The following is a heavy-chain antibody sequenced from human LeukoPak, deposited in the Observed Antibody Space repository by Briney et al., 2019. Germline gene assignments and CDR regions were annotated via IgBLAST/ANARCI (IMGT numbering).Heavy chain of an antibody. D-gene: IGHD5-12*01. CDR3: ARDAGNSGYGCDL. CDR2: IRSSSET. V-gene: IGHV3-48*01. Sequence: GGSLSLSCAASGFIFSQYSMNWVRQAPGKGLEWVSHIRSSSETFYADSVKGRFTISRDNARNSLYLQMNNLRGEDTAIYYCARDAGNSGYGCDLWGQGTLVTVSS. CDR1: GFIFSQYS. J-gene: IGHJ5*02.